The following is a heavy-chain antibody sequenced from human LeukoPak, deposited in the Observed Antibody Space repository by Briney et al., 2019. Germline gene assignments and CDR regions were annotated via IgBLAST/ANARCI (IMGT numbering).Heavy chain of an antibody. CDR3: AKDNGSSFDY. D-gene: IGHD2-15*01. V-gene: IGHV3-30*18. Sequence: SRRSLRLSCAASGFTFSSYGVHWVRQAPGKGLEWVAVISYDGGNKYYADSVKGRFTISRDNSKNTLYLQMNSLRAEDTAVYYCAKDNGSSFDYWGQGTLVTVSS. CDR2: ISYDGGNK. CDR1: GFTFSSYG. J-gene: IGHJ4*02.